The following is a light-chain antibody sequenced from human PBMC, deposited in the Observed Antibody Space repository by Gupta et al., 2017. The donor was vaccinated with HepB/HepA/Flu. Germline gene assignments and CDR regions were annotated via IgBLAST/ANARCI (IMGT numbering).Light chain of an antibody. CDR3: LQYDTYPCT. Sequence: DIQMTHSPSSLSAYVGDRVTITCRASQGISDHLGWYQKKPGKAPKGLIFAASSLKRGVSSRFSGSGSGTEFFLTRSSLQPEDFATFYFLQYDTYPCTFGQGTKLEIK. CDR2: AAS. V-gene: IGKV1-17*01. J-gene: IGKJ2*02. CDR1: QGISDH.